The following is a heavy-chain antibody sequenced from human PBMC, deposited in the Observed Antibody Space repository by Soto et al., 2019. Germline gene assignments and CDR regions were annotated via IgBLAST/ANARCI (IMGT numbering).Heavy chain of an antibody. V-gene: IGHV1-2*02. Sequence: ASVKVSCKASGYTFTGYYMHWVRQAPGQGLEWMGWINPNSGATNYAQKFQDRVTMTRDTSISTAYMELSRLRSDDTAVYYCARGRGPGSVGYNWLDTWGQGTLVTVSS. CDR1: GYTFTGYY. J-gene: IGHJ5*02. D-gene: IGHD3-10*01. CDR3: ARGRGPGSVGYNWLDT. CDR2: INPNSGAT.